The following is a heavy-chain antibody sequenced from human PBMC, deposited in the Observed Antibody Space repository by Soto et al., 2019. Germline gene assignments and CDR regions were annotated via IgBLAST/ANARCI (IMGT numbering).Heavy chain of an antibody. CDR3: AGQLYYYGSGSYYNNNWLDP. CDR2: IYYSGST. V-gene: IGHV4-30-4*01. J-gene: IGHJ5*02. Sequence: PSETLSLTCTVSGGSISSGDYYWSWIRQPPGKGLEWIGYIYYSGSTYYNPSLKSRVTISVDTSKNQFSLKLSSVTAADTAVYYCAGQLYYYGSGSYYNNNWLDPWGQGTLVTVSS. CDR1: GGSISSGDYY. D-gene: IGHD3-10*01.